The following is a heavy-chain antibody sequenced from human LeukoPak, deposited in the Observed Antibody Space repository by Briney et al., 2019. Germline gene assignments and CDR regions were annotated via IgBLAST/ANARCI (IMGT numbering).Heavy chain of an antibody. CDR3: ARVRVILTTMASFSY. CDR2: ISNDGTDK. J-gene: IGHJ4*02. D-gene: IGHD3-9*01. CDR1: EFTFTNYG. Sequence: GGSLRLSCTASEFTFTNYGMHWVRQAPGKGLEWVAVISNDGTDKYYADSVKGRFTISRDNSENTLYLQLNSLRPEDTAVYYCARVRVILTTMASFSYWGLGTLVTVSS. V-gene: IGHV3-30-3*01.